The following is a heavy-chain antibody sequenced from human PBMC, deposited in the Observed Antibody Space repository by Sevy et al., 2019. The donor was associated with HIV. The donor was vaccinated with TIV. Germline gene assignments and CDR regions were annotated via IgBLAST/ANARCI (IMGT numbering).Heavy chain of an antibody. V-gene: IGHV3-66*01. Sequence: GGSLRLSCAASGFSVNSNYMTWVRRPPGKGRKGASVIYSDKTTNNADSVKDRFTISRDNSKNMLYLQMSSLRAEDTAIYYCARGKSGYGYALNYWGQRTLVTVSS. CDR2: IYSDKTT. J-gene: IGHJ4*02. D-gene: IGHD5-18*01. CDR1: GFSVNSNY. CDR3: ARGKSGYGYALNY.